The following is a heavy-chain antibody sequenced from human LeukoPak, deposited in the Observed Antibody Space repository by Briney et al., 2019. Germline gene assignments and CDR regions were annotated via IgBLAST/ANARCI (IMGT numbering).Heavy chain of an antibody. CDR2: ISHDGSKE. CDR3: AAMSLAF. D-gene: IGHD2-2*01. V-gene: IGHV3-7*01. CDR1: GFTFNGAW. Sequence: LSGGSLRLSCAASGFTFNGAWMSWVRQVPGKGLQWVAAISHDGSKEYCVDSVKGRFTISRDNAIDSLFLQMNSLRAEDAALYYCAAMSLAFWGQGTLVTVSS. J-gene: IGHJ4*02.